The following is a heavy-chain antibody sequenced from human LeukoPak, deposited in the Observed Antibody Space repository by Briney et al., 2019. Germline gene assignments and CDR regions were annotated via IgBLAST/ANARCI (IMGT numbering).Heavy chain of an antibody. CDR3: VKDLSGSYTFDY. J-gene: IGHJ4*02. V-gene: IGHV3-64D*09. D-gene: IGHD1-26*01. CDR1: RSTFSRCA. CDR2: INDYGSRT. Sequence: PGGSLRLSCSASRSTFSRCAMHWVRQGPGKGLEYVSGINDYGSRTHYGDSAKGRFIISRDDSRNTVFLHMNSLRGDDTALYYCVKDLSGSYTFDYWGQGILVTVSS.